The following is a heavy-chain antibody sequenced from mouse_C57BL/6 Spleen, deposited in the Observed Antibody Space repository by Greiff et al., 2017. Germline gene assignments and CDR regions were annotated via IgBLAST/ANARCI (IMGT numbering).Heavy chain of an antibody. Sequence: QVQLQQPGAELVKPGASVKVSCKASGYTFTSYWMHWVKQRPGQGLEWIGRIHPSDSDTNYNQKFKGKATLTVDKSSSTAYMQLSSLTSEDSAVYYCAIPPYYGSPYWYFDVWGTGTTVTVSS. V-gene: IGHV1-74*01. CDR2: IHPSDSDT. J-gene: IGHJ1*03. D-gene: IGHD1-1*01. CDR1: GYTFTSYW. CDR3: AIPPYYGSPYWYFDV.